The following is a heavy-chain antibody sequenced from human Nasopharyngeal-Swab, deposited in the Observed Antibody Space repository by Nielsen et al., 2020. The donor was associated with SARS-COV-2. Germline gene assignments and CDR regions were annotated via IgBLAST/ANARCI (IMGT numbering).Heavy chain of an antibody. Sequence: GGSLRLSCAVSGFTFSNSWVHWVRQAPGKGLVWVSRINSDGSRTYYADSVKGRFTISRDNSKNTLFLQLNSPRAEDTAVYYCAKALTSSGSYFLFDNWGQGTLVTVSS. V-gene: IGHV3-74*01. CDR1: GFTFSNSW. CDR3: AKALTSSGSYFLFDN. D-gene: IGHD1-26*01. J-gene: IGHJ4*02. CDR2: INSDGSRT.